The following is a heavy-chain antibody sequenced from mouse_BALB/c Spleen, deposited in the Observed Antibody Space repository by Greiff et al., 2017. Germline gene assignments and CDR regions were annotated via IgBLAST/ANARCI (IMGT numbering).Heavy chain of an antibody. J-gene: IGHJ2*01. Sequence: QVQLQQSGAELVRPGASVTLSCKASGYTFTDYEMHWVKQTPVHGLEWIGAIDPETGGTAYNQKFKGKATLTADKSSSTAYMELRSLTSEDSAVYYCIYYGYDGEYYFDYWGQGTTLTVSS. CDR2: IDPETGGT. V-gene: IGHV1-15*01. CDR3: IYYGYDGEYYFDY. CDR1: GYTFTDYE. D-gene: IGHD2-2*01.